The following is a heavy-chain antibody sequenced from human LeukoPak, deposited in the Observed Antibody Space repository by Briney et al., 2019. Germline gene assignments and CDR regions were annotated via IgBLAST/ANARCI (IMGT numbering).Heavy chain of an antibody. CDR2: ISGSGGST. CDR1: GFTFSSYA. D-gene: IGHD6-25*01. V-gene: IGHV3-23*01. J-gene: IGHJ5*02. CDR3: AKDQYSSGNWFDP. Sequence: GGSLRLSCAASGFTFSSYAMSWVRQAPGKGLEWVSGISGSGGSTYYADSVKGRFTISRDNSKNTLYLQMSSLRAEDTAIYYCAKDQYSSGNWFDPWGQGALVTVSS.